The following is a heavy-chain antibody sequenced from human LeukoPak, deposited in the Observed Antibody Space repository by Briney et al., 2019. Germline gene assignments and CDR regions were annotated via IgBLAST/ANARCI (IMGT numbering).Heavy chain of an antibody. D-gene: IGHD4-17*01. CDR2: IYHSGST. Sequence: SETLSLTCTVSGGSISSYYWGWIRQPPGKGLEWIGSIYHSGSTYYNPSLESRVTISVDTSKSQFSLKLSSVTAADTAVYYCARAPTRSDWFDPWGQGTLVTVSS. V-gene: IGHV4-38-2*02. J-gene: IGHJ5*02. CDR1: GGSISSYY. CDR3: ARAPTRSDWFDP.